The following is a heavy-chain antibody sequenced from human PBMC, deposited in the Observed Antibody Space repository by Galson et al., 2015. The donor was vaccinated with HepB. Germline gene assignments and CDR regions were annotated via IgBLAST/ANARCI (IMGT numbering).Heavy chain of an antibody. CDR1: GGPFSGYY. J-gene: IGHJ5*02. D-gene: IGHD6-13*01. Sequence: ETLCLTCAVYGGPFSGYYWSWIRQPPGKGLEWIGEINYSGSTNYNQSLKSRVTISVDTSKNQFSLKLSSVTAADTAVYYCARGQHSSSRNWFDPWGQGTLVTVSS. CDR3: ARGQHSSSRNWFDP. CDR2: INYSGST. V-gene: IGHV4-34*01.